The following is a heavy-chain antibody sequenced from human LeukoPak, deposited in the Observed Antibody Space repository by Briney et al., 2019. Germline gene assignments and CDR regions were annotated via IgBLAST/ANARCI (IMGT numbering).Heavy chain of an antibody. CDR1: GFPFSGFS. V-gene: IGHV3-48*02. J-gene: IGHJ4*02. Sequence: GGSLRLSCAASGFPFSGFSMTWVRQAPGKGLEWVSYISGSGTNIYNADSVKGRFTISRDNAKNSMYLQMNSLRDEDTAVYYCVRETAYSFECWGQGTLVTVSS. D-gene: IGHD1-14*01. CDR2: ISGSGTNI. CDR3: VRETAYSFEC.